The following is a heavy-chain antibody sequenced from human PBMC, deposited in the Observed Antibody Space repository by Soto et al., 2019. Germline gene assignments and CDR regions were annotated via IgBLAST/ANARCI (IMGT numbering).Heavy chain of an antibody. V-gene: IGHV3-30*18. CDR3: AKGPVTAMVTFGY. D-gene: IGHD5-18*01. Sequence: QVQLVESGGGVVQPGRSLRLSCAASGFTFSSYAMHWVRQAPGKGLERVAVISYDGSNKYYADSVKGRFTISRDKSKNTLYLQMNSLIAEDTAVYYCAKGPVTAMVTFGYWGQGTLVTVSS. CDR2: ISYDGSNK. J-gene: IGHJ4*02. CDR1: GFTFSSYA.